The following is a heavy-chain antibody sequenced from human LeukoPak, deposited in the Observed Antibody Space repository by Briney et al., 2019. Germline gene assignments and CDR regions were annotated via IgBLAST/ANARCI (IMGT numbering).Heavy chain of an antibody. J-gene: IGHJ4*02. V-gene: IGHV1-69*05. CDR1: GGTFISYA. D-gene: IGHD2-2*01. Sequence: SVKVSCKASGGTFISYAISWVRQAPGQGLEWMGGIIPIFGTANYAQKFQGRVTITTDESTSTAYMELSSLRSEDTAVYYCAGGYCSSTSCYLRGAYYFDYWGQGTLVTVSS. CDR2: IIPIFGTA. CDR3: AGGYCSSTSCYLRGAYYFDY.